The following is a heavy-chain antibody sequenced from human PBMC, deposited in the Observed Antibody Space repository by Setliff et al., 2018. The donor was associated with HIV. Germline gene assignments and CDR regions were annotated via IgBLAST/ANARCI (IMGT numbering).Heavy chain of an antibody. V-gene: IGHV4-39*01. CDR3: ARPSLGIGGGALFDY. CDR1: GASVNTNNYY. J-gene: IGHJ4*02. Sequence: SETLSLTCTVSGASVNTNNYYWGWIRQPPGKGLEWIGNIHFSGSTYYSQSLRSRVTIYVGTSKRQFFLSLSSVTAADTAVYFCARPSLGIGGGALFDYWGQGILVTVSS. CDR2: IHFSGST. D-gene: IGHD7-27*01.